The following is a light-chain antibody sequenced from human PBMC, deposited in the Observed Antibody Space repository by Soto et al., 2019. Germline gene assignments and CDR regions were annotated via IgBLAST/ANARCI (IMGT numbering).Light chain of an antibody. Sequence: DIQMTQSPSTLYASVGDRVTITCRASQSISSWLAWYQQKPGKAPKLLIYDASSLESGVPSRFRGSGSGTEFTLTISRLQPDDFATYYCQQYNSYSPWTVGKGTKVEIK. CDR2: DAS. CDR3: QQYNSYSPWT. V-gene: IGKV1-5*01. CDR1: QSISSW. J-gene: IGKJ1*01.